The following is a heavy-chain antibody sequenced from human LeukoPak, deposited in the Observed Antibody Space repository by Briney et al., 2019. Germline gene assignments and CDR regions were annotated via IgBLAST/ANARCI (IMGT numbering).Heavy chain of an antibody. V-gene: IGHV7-4-1*02. CDR2: INTNTGNP. CDR3: ARPISLYSSSSRWFDP. CDR1: GYTFTSYA. D-gene: IGHD6-6*01. Sequence: ASVKVSCKASGYTFTSYAMSWVRQAPGQGLEWMGWINTNTGNPTYAQGFTGRFVFSLDTSVSTAYLQISSLKAEDTAVYYCARPISLYSSSSRWFDPWGQGTLVTVSS. J-gene: IGHJ5*02.